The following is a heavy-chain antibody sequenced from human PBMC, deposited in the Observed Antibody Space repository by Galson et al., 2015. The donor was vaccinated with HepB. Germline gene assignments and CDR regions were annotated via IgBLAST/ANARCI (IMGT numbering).Heavy chain of an antibody. J-gene: IGHJ5*02. CDR2: FDPEDGET. Sequence: SVKVSCKVSGYTLTELSMHWVRQAPGKGLEWMGGFDPEDGETIYAQKFQGRVTMTEDTSTDTAYMELSSLRSEDTAVYYCATVQVPYYYGSGSKSPFDPWGQGTLVTVSS. D-gene: IGHD3-10*01. CDR3: ATVQVPYYYGSGSKSPFDP. CDR1: GYTLTELS. V-gene: IGHV1-24*01.